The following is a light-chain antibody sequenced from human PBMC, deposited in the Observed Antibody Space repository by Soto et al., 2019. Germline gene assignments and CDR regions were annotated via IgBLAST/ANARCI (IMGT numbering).Light chain of an antibody. V-gene: IGLV2-23*01. CDR3: FSYAGSSTVV. Sequence: QSALTQPSSVSGSPGQSITISCTGTSSDVGSYNLVSWYQQHPGKAPKLMIYEGSKRPSGVSNRFSGSKSGNTASLTISGLQAEAEADYYCFSYAGSSTVVLGGGTKLTVL. CDR2: EGS. CDR1: SSDVGSYNL. J-gene: IGLJ2*01.